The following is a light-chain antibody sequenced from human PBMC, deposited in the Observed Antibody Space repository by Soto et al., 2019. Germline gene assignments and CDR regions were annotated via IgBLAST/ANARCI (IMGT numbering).Light chain of an antibody. CDR3: QQRSNWPPYT. V-gene: IGKV3-11*01. CDR2: DAS. Sequence: EIVLTQSPATLSLSPGERATLSCSASQSVSSYLAWYQQKPGQAPSLLIYDASNRATGIPARFSGSGSGTDFTLTISSLESEDFAVYYCQQRSNWPPYTFGQGTKLEIK. J-gene: IGKJ2*01. CDR1: QSVSSY.